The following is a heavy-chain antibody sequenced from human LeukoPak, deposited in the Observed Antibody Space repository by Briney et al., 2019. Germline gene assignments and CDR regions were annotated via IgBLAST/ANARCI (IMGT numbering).Heavy chain of an antibody. CDR2: VYYTGST. CDR1: GDSVTSGTFY. CDR3: ARHSGSGSLSRPFDP. V-gene: IGHV4-39*01. Sequence: PSETLPLTCTVSGDSVTSGTFYWAWLRQPPGKGLEWIATVYYTGSTYYNPSLKSRVTISIDTSKNQFSLKLKSVVAPDTAIYYCARHSGSGSLSRPFDPWGQGSLVTVSS. J-gene: IGHJ5*02. D-gene: IGHD3-10*01.